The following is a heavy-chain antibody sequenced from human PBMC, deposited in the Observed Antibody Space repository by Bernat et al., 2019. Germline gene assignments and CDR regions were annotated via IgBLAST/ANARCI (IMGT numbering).Heavy chain of an antibody. Sequence: EVQLVESGGGLIQPGGSLRLSCAASGFTVSSNYMSWVRQAPGKGLEWVSVIYSGGSTYYADCVKGRFTISRDNSKNTLYLKMNSLRAEDTAVYYCARAVQSLYYYYGMDVWGQGTTVTVSS. J-gene: IGHJ6*02. CDR3: ARAVQSLYYYYGMDV. V-gene: IGHV3-53*01. CDR2: IYSGGST. CDR1: GFTVSSNY. D-gene: IGHD6-6*01.